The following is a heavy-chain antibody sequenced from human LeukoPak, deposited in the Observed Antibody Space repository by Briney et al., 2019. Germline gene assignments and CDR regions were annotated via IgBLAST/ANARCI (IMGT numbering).Heavy chain of an antibody. V-gene: IGHV1-18*01. CDR1: GYTFTSYG. Sequence: ASVKVSCKASGYTFTSYGISWVRQSPGQGLEWMGWISAYNGNTNYAQKLQGRVTMTTDTSTSTAYMELRSLRSDDTAVYYCARDRVASGIAAALGGAWFDPWGQGTLVTVSS. CDR2: ISAYNGNT. J-gene: IGHJ5*02. D-gene: IGHD6-13*01. CDR3: ARDRVASGIAAALGGAWFDP.